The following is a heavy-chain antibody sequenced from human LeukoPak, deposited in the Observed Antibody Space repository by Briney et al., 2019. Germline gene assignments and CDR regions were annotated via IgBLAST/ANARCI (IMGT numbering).Heavy chain of an antibody. J-gene: IGHJ4*02. D-gene: IGHD3-10*01. CDR2: ISWNSGSI. CDR3: AKDIYGSGRGFDY. CDR1: GFTFDDYA. V-gene: IGHV3-9*03. Sequence: QPGRSLRLSCAASGFTFDDYAMHWVRQAPGKGLEWVSGISWNSGSIGYADSVKGRFTISRDNAKNSLYLQMNSLRAEDMALYYCAKDIYGSGRGFDYWGQGTLVTVSS.